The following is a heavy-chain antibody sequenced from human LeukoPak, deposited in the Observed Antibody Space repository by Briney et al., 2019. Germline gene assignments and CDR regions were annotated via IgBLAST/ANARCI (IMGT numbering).Heavy chain of an antibody. Sequence: PGGSLRLSCAASGFTFSNYGMSWVRQAPGKGLEWVSVISGSGGVTYYADSVKGRFTISRDNSKNTLYVQMNSLRAEDTAIYYCARKSYNSGWYDAFDIWGQGTMVTVSS. CDR1: GFTFSNYG. V-gene: IGHV3-23*01. CDR3: ARKSYNSGWYDAFDI. D-gene: IGHD6-19*01. CDR2: ISGSGGVT. J-gene: IGHJ3*02.